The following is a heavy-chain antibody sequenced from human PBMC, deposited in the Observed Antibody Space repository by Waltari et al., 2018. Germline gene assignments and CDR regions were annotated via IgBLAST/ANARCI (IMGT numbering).Heavy chain of an antibody. CDR2: VITNSGDT. CDR1: GYSVTGYY. CDR3: ARDPAGDGFYYFDY. D-gene: IGHD2-2*01. Sequence: QVPLVQSGAEVKTHGASVKVSCKAYGYSVTGYYQHWVRQAPGQGLEWMGRVITNSGDTNYAQKFQGRVTLTRDTSTSTGYMQLSGLRSDDTALYYCARDPAGDGFYYFDYWGQGSLVTVSS. V-gene: IGHV1-2*06. J-gene: IGHJ4*02.